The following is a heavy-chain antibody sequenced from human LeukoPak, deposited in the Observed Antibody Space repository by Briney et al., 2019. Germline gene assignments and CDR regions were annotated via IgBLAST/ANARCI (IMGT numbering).Heavy chain of an antibody. V-gene: IGHV1-18*04. Sequence: ASVKVSCKASGYTFSSNGISWVRQGAGQGLAWMAWISPYNGDKKYAPEFQGRDPVTTDTSTSTAYMELRSLRSDDTALYYCAKLRGGIYSSRDAFDIWGQGTMVTVSS. D-gene: IGHD3-16*01. CDR2: ISPYNGDK. CDR1: GYTFSSNG. CDR3: AKLRGGIYSSRDAFDI. J-gene: IGHJ3*02.